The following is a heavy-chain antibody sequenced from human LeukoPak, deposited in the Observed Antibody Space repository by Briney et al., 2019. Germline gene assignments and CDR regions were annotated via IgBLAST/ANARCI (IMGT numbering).Heavy chain of an antibody. Sequence: GASVKVSCTASGGTFSSYAISWVRQVPGQGLEWMGGIIPIFGTANYAQKFQGRVTITADESTSTAYMELSSLRSEDTAVYYCARAARTKLNYYGMDVWGQGTTVTVSS. J-gene: IGHJ6*02. CDR2: IIPIFGTA. CDR1: GGTFSSYA. D-gene: IGHD6-6*01. V-gene: IGHV1-69*01. CDR3: ARAARTKLNYYGMDV.